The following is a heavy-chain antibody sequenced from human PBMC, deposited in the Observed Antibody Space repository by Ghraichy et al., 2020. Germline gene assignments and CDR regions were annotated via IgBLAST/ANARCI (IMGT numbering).Heavy chain of an antibody. CDR3: ARGSTVVRFFYNDGMDV. J-gene: IGHJ6*02. Sequence: GSLRLSCVGSGFTFSSYRLNWVRQSPGKGLEWVSYITSTSSTKFYADSVKGRFTISRDNAQNSLYLQMNGLRDDDTAVYYCARGSTVVRFFYNDGMDVWGQGTTVTVSS. CDR1: GFTFSSYR. CDR2: ITSTSSTK. V-gene: IGHV3-48*02. D-gene: IGHD4-23*01.